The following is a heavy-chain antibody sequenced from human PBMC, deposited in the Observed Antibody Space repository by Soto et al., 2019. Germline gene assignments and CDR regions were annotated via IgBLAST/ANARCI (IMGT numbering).Heavy chain of an antibody. Sequence: NWIRQSPSRGLEWLGRTYYRSKWYNDYAVSVKSRITINPDTSKNQFSLQLNSVTPEDTAVYYCARAPGIAVAGTFDYWGQGTLVTVSS. J-gene: IGHJ4*02. CDR2: TYYRSKWYN. D-gene: IGHD6-19*01. CDR3: ARAPGIAVAGTFDY. V-gene: IGHV6-1*01.